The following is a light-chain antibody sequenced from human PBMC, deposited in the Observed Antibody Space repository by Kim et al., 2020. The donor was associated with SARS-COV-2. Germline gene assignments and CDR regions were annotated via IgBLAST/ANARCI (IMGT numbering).Light chain of an antibody. CDR3: QQANSFPFT. Sequence: ASVGDRVTISCRASQDISSWLAWYQQKPGKAPKLLIYAASSLQSGVPSRFSGSGSGTHFTLTISSLQPEDFATYYCQQANSFPFTFGPGTKVDIK. J-gene: IGKJ3*01. CDR2: AAS. CDR1: QDISSW. V-gene: IGKV1-12*01.